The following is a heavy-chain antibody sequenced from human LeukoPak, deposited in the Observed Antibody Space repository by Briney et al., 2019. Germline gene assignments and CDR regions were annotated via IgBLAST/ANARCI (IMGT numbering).Heavy chain of an antibody. J-gene: IGHJ3*01. D-gene: IGHD3/OR15-3a*01. Sequence: GGSLRLSCAASGFNFNNAWMTWVRQAPGKGLESMATITQDGSAKNYVDSVKGRLTISRDNAKNTVYLQMNSLRAEDTAVYYCTDPDWGWGQGTMVTVSS. CDR1: GFNFNNAW. CDR3: TDPDWG. V-gene: IGHV3-7*01. CDR2: ITQDGSAK.